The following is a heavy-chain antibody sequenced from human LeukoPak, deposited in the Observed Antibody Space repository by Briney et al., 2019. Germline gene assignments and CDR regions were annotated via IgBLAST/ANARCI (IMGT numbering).Heavy chain of an antibody. CDR2: LSGNGERT. D-gene: IGHD3-22*01. V-gene: IGHV3-23*01. J-gene: IGHJ4*02. CDR1: GFSFSNYA. CDR3: AKRDYYDSSGYSPLFDN. Sequence: PGGSLRLSCAASGFSFSNYAMSRVRQAPGKGLEWVSGLSGNGERTHYADSVKGRFTISRDNSKNTLYLQMNSLRAEDTALYFCAKRDYYDSSGYSPLFDNWGQGILVTVSS.